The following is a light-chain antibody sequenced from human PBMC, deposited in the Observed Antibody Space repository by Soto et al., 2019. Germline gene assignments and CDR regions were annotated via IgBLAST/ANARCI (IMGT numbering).Light chain of an antibody. Sequence: QSALTQPPSVSGAPGQRVTISCTGSSSNIGAGYDVHWYQQLPGTAPKLLIYGNSNRPSGVPDRFSGSKSGTSASLAITGPQAEDGADYSCQSYDSTLRGSVFGTGTRVTAL. V-gene: IGLV1-40*01. CDR1: SSNIGAGYD. J-gene: IGLJ1*01. CDR3: QSYDSTLRGSV. CDR2: GNS.